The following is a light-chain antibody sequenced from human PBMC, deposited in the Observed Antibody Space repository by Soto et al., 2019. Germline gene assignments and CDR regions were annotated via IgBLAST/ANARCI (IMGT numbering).Light chain of an antibody. V-gene: IGKV1-5*03. CDR3: QQYNSYWT. Sequence: DIQMTQSPSTLSASVGDRVTITCRASQSISSWLAWYQQKPGKAPKLLLYKASSLESGVPSRFSGSASGTEFTLTISSLQPDDFATYYCQQYNSYWTFGQGTKVEIK. CDR1: QSISSW. J-gene: IGKJ1*01. CDR2: KAS.